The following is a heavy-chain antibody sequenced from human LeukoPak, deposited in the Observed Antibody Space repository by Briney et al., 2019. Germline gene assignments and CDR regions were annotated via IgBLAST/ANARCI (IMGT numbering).Heavy chain of an antibody. CDR3: ARGGDYSDLRYFDY. J-gene: IGHJ4*02. CDR2: IYYRGST. Sequence: PSDTLSLTCTVSGGSINNYYWSWIRQPPGKGLEWIGYIYYRGSTNYDPSLKSRVTFSVDTSKNQFSLKLNSVTAADTAVYYCARGGDYSDLRYFDYWGQGTLVTVSS. CDR1: GGSINNYY. D-gene: IGHD4-17*01. V-gene: IGHV4-59*07.